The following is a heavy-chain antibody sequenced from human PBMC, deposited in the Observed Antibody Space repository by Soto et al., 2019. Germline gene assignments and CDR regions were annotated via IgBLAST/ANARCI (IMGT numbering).Heavy chain of an antibody. V-gene: IGHV3-30-3*01. J-gene: IGHJ4*02. CDR3: ARGVVTATIFRSYFDH. CDR2: ISYDGSNK. D-gene: IGHD2-21*02. CDR1: GLTFSSYA. Sequence: PGGSLRLSCAASGLTFSSYAMHWVRQAPGKGLEWVAVISYDGSNKYYADSVKGRFTISRDNSKNTLYLQMNSLRAEDTAVYYCARGVVTATIFRSYFDHWRQGTLVTVSS.